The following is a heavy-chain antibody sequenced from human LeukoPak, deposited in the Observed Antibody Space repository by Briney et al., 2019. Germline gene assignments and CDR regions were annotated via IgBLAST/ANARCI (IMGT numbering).Heavy chain of an antibody. CDR2: INTNTGNP. CDR1: GYTFTSYA. CDR3: ARDIVVVPAAIDWFDP. D-gene: IGHD2-2*01. J-gene: IGHJ5*02. Sequence: ASVKVSCKASGYTFTSYAMNWVRRAPGQGLEWMGWINTNTGNPTYAQGFTGRFVFSLDTSVSTAYLQISSLKAEDTAVYYCARDIVVVPAAIDWFDPWGQGTLVTVSS. V-gene: IGHV7-4-1*02.